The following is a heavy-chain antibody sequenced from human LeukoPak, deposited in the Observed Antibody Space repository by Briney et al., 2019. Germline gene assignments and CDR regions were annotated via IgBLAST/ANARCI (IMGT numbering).Heavy chain of an antibody. CDR2: IYHSGST. V-gene: IGHV4-38-2*02. J-gene: IGHJ5*02. Sequence: KTSETLSLTCTVSGYSISSGYYWGWIRQPPGKGLEWIGSIYHSGSTYYNPSLKSRVTISVDTSKNQFSLKLSSVTAADTAVYYCAREQDTGTTPYSCFDPWGQGTLVTVSS. CDR1: GYSISSGYY. D-gene: IGHD5-18*01. CDR3: AREQDTGTTPYSCFDP.